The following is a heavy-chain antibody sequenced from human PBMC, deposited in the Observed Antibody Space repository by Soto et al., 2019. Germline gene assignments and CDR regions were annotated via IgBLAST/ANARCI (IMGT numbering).Heavy chain of an antibody. Sequence: GGSLRLSCAASGFTFSSYAMSWVRPAPGKGLEWVSAISGSGGSTYYADSVKGRFTISRDNSKNTLYLQMNSLRAEDAAVYYCAKDRGSVVVAATLDYWGQGTLVTVSS. CDR1: GFTFSSYA. V-gene: IGHV3-23*01. CDR2: ISGSGGST. D-gene: IGHD2-15*01. J-gene: IGHJ4*02. CDR3: AKDRGSVVVAATLDY.